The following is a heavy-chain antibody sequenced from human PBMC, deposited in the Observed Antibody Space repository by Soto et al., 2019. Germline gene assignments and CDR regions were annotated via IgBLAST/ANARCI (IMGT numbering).Heavy chain of an antibody. CDR2: INHSGST. V-gene: IGHV4-34*01. CDR1: GGSFSGYY. D-gene: IGHD3-10*01. Sequence: QVHLQQWGAGQLKPSETLSLTCAVYGGSFSGYYWSWIRQPPGKGREWIGEINHSGSTNYSPSLKSRVAISVDTSKNQFSLKLSSVTAADTAVYYCAAFHVLLWFGESPNRHLQYWGQGTLVTISS. J-gene: IGHJ4*02. CDR3: AAFHVLLWFGESPNRHLQY.